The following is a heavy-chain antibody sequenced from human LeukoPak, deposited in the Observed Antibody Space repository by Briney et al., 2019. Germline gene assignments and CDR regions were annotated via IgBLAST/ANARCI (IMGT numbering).Heavy chain of an antibody. D-gene: IGHD3-10*01. CDR1: GFTFSSYG. V-gene: IGHV3-33*01. Sequence: GGSLRLSCEASGFTFSSYGIHWVRKAPGKGLEWVAVIWYDGSNKYYADSVKGRFIISRDNSKNTLYLQMNSLRVEDTAVYYCARDPGVSMVRGVITYYFDYWGQGTLVTVSS. J-gene: IGHJ4*02. CDR3: ARDPGVSMVRGVITYYFDY. CDR2: IWYDGSNK.